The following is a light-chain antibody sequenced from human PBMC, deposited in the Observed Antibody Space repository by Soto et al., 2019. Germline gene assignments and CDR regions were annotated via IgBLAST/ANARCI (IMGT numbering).Light chain of an antibody. V-gene: IGKV3-15*01. J-gene: IGKJ1*01. CDR2: GAS. CDR3: LQYDDWRSWT. CDR1: LSVSSN. Sequence: EILMTQSPATRSVSPGERATLACRTSLSVSSNLAWYQQRPGQAPRLRIFGASTRATGVAARFSGSGSGTEFTLTISGLQSDAFAVYYCLQYDDWRSWTFGPGTKVET.